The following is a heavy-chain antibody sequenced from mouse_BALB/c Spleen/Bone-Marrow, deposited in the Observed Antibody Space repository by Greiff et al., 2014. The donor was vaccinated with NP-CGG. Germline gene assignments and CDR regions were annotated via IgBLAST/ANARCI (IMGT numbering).Heavy chain of an antibody. Sequence: VQLQQSGPELEKPGASVKISCKASGYSFTGYNMNWVKQNNGKSLEWIGNIDPYYGGISYNQKFKGKATLTVDKSSNTAYMQLKRLTSEDSAIYYCAISIEYRPLVYWGQGTLVTVSA. CDR3: AISIEYRPLVY. D-gene: IGHD2-14*01. CDR2: IDPYYGGI. V-gene: IGHV1-39*01. CDR1: GYSFTGYN. J-gene: IGHJ3*01.